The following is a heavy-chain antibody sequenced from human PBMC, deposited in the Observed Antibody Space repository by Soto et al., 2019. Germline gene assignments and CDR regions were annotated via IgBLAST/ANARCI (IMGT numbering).Heavy chain of an antibody. CDR1: GGSFSGYY. V-gene: IGHV4-34*01. CDR3: AKEFQWELHAFDI. CDR2: INHSGST. D-gene: IGHD1-26*01. Sequence: SETLSLTCAVYGGSFSGYYWSWIRQPPGKGLEWIGEINHSGSTNYNPSLKSRVTISVDTSKNQFSLKLTSVTAADTAVYYCAKEFQWELHAFDIWGQGTMVTVSS. J-gene: IGHJ3*02.